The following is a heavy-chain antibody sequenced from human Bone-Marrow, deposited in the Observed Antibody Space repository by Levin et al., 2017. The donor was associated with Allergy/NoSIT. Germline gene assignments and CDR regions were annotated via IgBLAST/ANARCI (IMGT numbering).Heavy chain of an antibody. Sequence: ASVKVSCKASGYTFTGYYMHWVRQAPGQGLEWMGWINPNSGGTNYAQKFQGRVTMTRDTSISTAYMELSRLRSDDTAVYYCARGNIVVVPAALRWVYWGQGTLVTVSS. J-gene: IGHJ4*02. CDR2: INPNSGGT. CDR1: GYTFTGYY. D-gene: IGHD2-2*01. CDR3: ARGNIVVVPAALRWVY. V-gene: IGHV1-2*02.